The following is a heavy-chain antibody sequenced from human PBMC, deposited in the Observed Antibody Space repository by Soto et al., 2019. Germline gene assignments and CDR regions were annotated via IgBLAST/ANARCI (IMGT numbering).Heavy chain of an antibody. V-gene: IGHV1-69*01. Sequence: QVQLVQSGAEVKKPGSSVTVSCKASGGTFSSYAISWVRQAPGQGLEWMGGIIPIFGTANYAQKFQGRVKSTADESTNKANSELSSLISEDTAEYYCAKYEGPVAGTSEYCQHWGQGTLVTVSS. CDR3: AKYEGPVAGTSEYCQH. D-gene: IGHD6-19*01. J-gene: IGHJ1*01. CDR1: GGTFSSYA. CDR2: IIPIFGTA.